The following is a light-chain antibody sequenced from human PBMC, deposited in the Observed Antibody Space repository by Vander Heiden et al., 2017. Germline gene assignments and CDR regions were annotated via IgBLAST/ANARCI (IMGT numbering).Light chain of an antibody. J-gene: IGLJ2*01. CDR3: QSYDSSLSVV. V-gene: IGLV1-40*01. CDR1: SSNIGAGYG. CDR2: GNT. Sequence: QSLLTQPPSVSVAPGQTIIITCTGRSSNIGAGYGVHWYQQLPGTAPKLLIYGNTNRPSGVPDRFSGSKSGTSASLAITGLQAEDEADYYCQSYDSSLSVVFGGGTKLTVL.